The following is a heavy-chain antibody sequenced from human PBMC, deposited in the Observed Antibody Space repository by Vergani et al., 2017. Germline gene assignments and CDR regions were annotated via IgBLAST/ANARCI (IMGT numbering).Heavy chain of an antibody. CDR1: GFTFIMHA. CDR2: LSASDRRT. D-gene: IGHD5-12*01. Sequence: EVQLVESGGGLVQPGGSLRLSCAASGFTFIMHAMSWVRQAPGKGLEWVSTLSASDRRTHYADSVKGRFTISRDNSKNTLFLHMNSLRAEDTAVYYCAKAGGGYDLMGIDIWGQGTMVTVSS. CDR3: AKAGGGYDLMGIDI. J-gene: IGHJ3*02. V-gene: IGHV3-23*04.